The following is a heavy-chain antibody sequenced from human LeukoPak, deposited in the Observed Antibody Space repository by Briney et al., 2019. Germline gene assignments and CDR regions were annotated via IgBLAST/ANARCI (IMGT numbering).Heavy chain of an antibody. CDR1: GFTFRTVW. J-gene: IGHJ5*02. D-gene: IGHD2-21*02. CDR3: TTDSYCGGDCYSELDH. Sequence: NLGGSLRLSCAASGFTFRTVWMSWVRQAPGKGLEWVGHIKSNTHGGTTDYAAPVKGRFTISRDDSKNTVYLQMNSLETEDTAVYYCTTDSYCGGDCYSELDHWGQGTLVTVSS. CDR2: IKSNTHGGTT. V-gene: IGHV3-15*01.